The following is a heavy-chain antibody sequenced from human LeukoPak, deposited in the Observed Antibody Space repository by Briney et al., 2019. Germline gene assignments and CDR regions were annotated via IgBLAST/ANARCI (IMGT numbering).Heavy chain of an antibody. V-gene: IGHV3-30*02. CDR3: AKLPTMVRGVTDFDY. Sequence: GGSLRLSCAASGSTFDDYAMHWVRQAPGKGLEWVAFIRYDGSNKYYADSVKGRFTISRDNSKNTLYLQMNSLRAEDTAVYYCAKLPTMVRGVTDFDYWGQGTLVTVSS. CDR2: IRYDGSNK. D-gene: IGHD3-10*01. CDR1: GSTFDDYA. J-gene: IGHJ4*02.